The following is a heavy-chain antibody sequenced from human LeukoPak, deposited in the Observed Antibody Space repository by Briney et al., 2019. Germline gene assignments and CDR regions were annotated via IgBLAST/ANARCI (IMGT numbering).Heavy chain of an antibody. CDR1: GGSISSGGYY. CDR2: IYHSGSA. J-gene: IGHJ3*02. CDR3: ARSGELGMTHAFDI. V-gene: IGHV4-30-2*01. D-gene: IGHD1-26*01. Sequence: SQTLSLTCTVSGGSISSGGYYWSWIRQPPGKGLEWIGYIYHSGSAYYNPSLKSRVTISVDRSKNQFSLKLSSVTAADTAVYYCARSGELGMTHAFDIWGQGTMVTVSS.